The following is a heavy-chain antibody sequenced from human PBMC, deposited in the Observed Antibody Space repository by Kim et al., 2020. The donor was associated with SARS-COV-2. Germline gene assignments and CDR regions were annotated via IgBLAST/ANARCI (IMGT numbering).Heavy chain of an antibody. D-gene: IGHD6-19*01. CDR1: GFTFDDYT. V-gene: IGHV3-43*01. J-gene: IGHJ4*02. CDR3: AKDGSGWPDY. Sequence: GGSLRLSCAASGFTFDDYTMHWVRQAPGKGLEWVSLISWDGGSTYYADSVKGRFTISRDNSKNSLYLQMNSLRTEDTALYYCAKDGSGWPDYWGQGTLVTVSS. CDR2: ISWDGGST.